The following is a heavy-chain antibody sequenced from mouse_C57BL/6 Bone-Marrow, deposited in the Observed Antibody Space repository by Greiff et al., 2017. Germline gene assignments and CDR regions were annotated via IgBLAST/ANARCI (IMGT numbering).Heavy chain of an antibody. CDR2: ISSGGSYT. CDR3: ARGGVVATNYFDY. D-gene: IGHD1-1*01. J-gene: IGHJ2*01. V-gene: IGHV5-6*01. Sequence: EVQVVESGGDLVKPGGSLKLSCAASGFTFSSYGMSLVRQTPDKRLEWFATISSGGSYTYYPDSVKGRFTISRDNAKNTLYLQMSRLKSEDTAMDYCARGGVVATNYFDYWGQGTTLTVSS. CDR1: GFTFSSYG.